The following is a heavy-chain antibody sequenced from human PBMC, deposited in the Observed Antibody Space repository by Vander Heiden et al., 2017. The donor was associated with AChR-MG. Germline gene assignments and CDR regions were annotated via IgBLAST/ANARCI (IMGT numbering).Heavy chain of an antibody. CDR2: IFTNDEK. Sequence: VTFMESVPVLVKPTAPLTLTCPVSGFPLSNARMGVSWIRQPPGTALEWLAHIFTNDEKSYSTALQSRLTISKDTAKSQVVLTMTNMDPVDTATYYCARYGSGIKNWYFDLWGRGTLVTVSS. D-gene: IGHD3-10*01. V-gene: IGHV2-26*01. CDR3: ARYGSGIKNWYFDL. J-gene: IGHJ2*01. CDR1: GFPLSNARMG.